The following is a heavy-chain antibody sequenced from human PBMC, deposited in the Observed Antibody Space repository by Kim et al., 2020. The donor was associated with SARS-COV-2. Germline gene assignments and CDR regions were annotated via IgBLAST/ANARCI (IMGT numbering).Heavy chain of an antibody. D-gene: IGHD3-22*01. V-gene: IGHV4-59*01. Sequence: NYNPSLKSRVTISVDTSKNQFSLKLSSGTAADTAVYYCASIECSGYQPDYWGQGTLVTVSS. CDR3: ASIECSGYQPDY. J-gene: IGHJ4*02.